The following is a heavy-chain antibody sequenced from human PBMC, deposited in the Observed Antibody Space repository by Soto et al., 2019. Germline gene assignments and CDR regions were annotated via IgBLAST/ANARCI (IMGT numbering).Heavy chain of an antibody. CDR3: ARDKGALWFGDQMVDY. CDR2: ISAYNGNT. J-gene: IGHJ4*02. D-gene: IGHD3-10*01. CDR1: GYTFTSYG. V-gene: IGHV1-18*04. Sequence: QVQLVQSGAEVKKPGASVKVSCKASGYTFTSYGISWVRQAPGQGREWMGWISAYNGNTNYAQKLQGRVTMTTDTSTSTADMELRSLRSDDTAVYYCARDKGALWFGDQMVDYWGQGTLVTVSS.